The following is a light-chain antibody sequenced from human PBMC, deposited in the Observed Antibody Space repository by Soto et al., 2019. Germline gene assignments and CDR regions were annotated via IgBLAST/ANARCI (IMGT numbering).Light chain of an antibody. J-gene: IGLJ1*01. V-gene: IGLV2-14*01. CDR1: GSDVGAYSY. Sequence: QSVLTQPASVSGSPGQSITISCTGTGSDVGAYSYVSWYQHHPGKAPKLIIYEVFNRPSGVSDRFSGSKSGNTASLTISGLQAEDEADYYCLSYTGSDPLGVFGTGTKVTVL. CDR2: EVF. CDR3: LSYTGSDPLGV.